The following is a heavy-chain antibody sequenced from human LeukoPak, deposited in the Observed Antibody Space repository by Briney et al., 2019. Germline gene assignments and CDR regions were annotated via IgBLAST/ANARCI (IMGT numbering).Heavy chain of an antibody. CDR1: GGTFSSYA. V-gene: IGHV1-69*13. D-gene: IGHD3-16*01. CDR2: IIPIFATT. Sequence: EASVKVSCKASGGTFSSYAISWVRQAPGQGLEWMGGIIPIFATTNYAQKFQGRVTITADESTSTAYMELSSLRSEDTAVYYCARHSSRESFYDFDSWGQGALIIVSS. J-gene: IGHJ4*02. CDR3: ARHSSRESFYDFDS.